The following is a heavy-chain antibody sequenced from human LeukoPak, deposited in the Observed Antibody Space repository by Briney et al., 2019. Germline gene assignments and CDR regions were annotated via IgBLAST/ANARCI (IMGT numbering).Heavy chain of an antibody. CDR3: ARDLSNIAVAGGWGTDY. Sequence: GGSLRLSCAASGFTFSTYGMHWVRQAPGKGLEWVAIISRGGSDKYYADSVKGRFTISRDKSKNTLYLQMNSLRAEDTAVYYCARDLSNIAVAGGWGTDYWGQGTLVTVSS. V-gene: IGHV3-30*03. CDR2: ISRGGSDK. CDR1: GFTFSTYG. J-gene: IGHJ4*02. D-gene: IGHD6-13*01.